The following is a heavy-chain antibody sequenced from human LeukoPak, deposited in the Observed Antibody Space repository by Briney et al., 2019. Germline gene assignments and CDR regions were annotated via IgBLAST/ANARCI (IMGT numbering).Heavy chain of an antibody. CDR1: GFTLSSYA. Sequence: GGSLRLSCAASGFTLSSYAMSWVRQAPGKGLEWVSAISGSGGSTYYADSVKGRFTISRDNAKNSLYLQMNSLRAEDTAVYYCARAQFIAAAGKPPGAAYGMDVWGQGTTVTVSS. D-gene: IGHD6-13*01. CDR3: ARAQFIAAAGKPPGAAYGMDV. CDR2: ISGSGGST. J-gene: IGHJ6*02. V-gene: IGHV3-23*01.